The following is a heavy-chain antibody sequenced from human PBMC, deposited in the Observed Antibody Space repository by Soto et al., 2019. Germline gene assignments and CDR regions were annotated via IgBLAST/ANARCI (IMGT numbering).Heavy chain of an antibody. CDR3: TRGVAGPTTGGVLGYFDP. D-gene: IGHD1-26*01. Sequence: QVQLVQAGAEVKKLGASVKVSCNTSGYRFIAYYMHWVRQAPGQGLEWMGWINPNSGGTNYAQKFQGRVTMTRDTSISTAYMELSRLTSNDTAVYYCTRGVAGPTTGGVLGYFDPWGQGTLVTVSS. CDR2: INPNSGGT. J-gene: IGHJ5*02. V-gene: IGHV1-2*02. CDR1: GYRFIAYY.